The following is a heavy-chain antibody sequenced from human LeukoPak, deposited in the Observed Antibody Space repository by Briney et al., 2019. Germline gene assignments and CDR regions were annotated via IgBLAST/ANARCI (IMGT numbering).Heavy chain of an antibody. V-gene: IGHV5-51*01. CDR2: NFPGDSDT. J-gene: IGHJ4*02. CDR3: ARRRDGYNPYYFDY. D-gene: IGHD5-24*01. Sequence: GESLKISCKGSGYSFTSYWIGWVRQMPGKGLEWMGDNFPGDSDTRYSPSFQGQVTISADKSISTAYPQWSSLKAADTAMYYCARRRDGYNPYYFDYWGQGTLVTVSS. CDR1: GYSFTSYW.